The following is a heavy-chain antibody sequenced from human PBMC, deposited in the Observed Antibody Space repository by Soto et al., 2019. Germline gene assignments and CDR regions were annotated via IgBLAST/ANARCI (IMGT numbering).Heavy chain of an antibody. CDR1: GFIFSNYG. V-gene: IGHV3-64D*06. Sequence: EVQLVESGGGLVQPGGSLRLSCSVSGFIFSNYGMHWVRQAPGKGLEYVSTISNNGGSTHYADSVKGRFTISRDNSKNTLYLQMTSLRTEDTAVYYCVKDRNFLDGMDGWGQGTTVTVSS. J-gene: IGHJ6*02. D-gene: IGHD1-7*01. CDR2: ISNNGGST. CDR3: VKDRNFLDGMDG.